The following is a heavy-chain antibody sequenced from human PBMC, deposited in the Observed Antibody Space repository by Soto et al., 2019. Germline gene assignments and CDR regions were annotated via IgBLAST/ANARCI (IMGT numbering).Heavy chain of an antibody. D-gene: IGHD3-10*01. J-gene: IGHJ4*02. CDR2: IGWDGDST. Sequence: EVQLVESGGVVVQPGGSLRLSCAASGFTFDDYNMHWVRQAPGKGLEWVSLIGWDGDSTYYTDSVKGRFTTSRDNSKNSLYLQMNSLRTEDTALYYCAKDIGSGSSAPDYWGQGTLVTVSS. CDR1: GFTFDDYN. CDR3: AKDIGSGSSAPDY. V-gene: IGHV3-43*01.